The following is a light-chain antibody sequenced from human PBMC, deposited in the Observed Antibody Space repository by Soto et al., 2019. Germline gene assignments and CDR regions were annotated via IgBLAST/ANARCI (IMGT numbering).Light chain of an antibody. CDR3: CSYAGSSNV. Sequence: QSVLTQPRSVSGSPGQSVTISCTGTSSDVGGYNYVSWYQQYPGKAPKLMISGVSERPSGVPDRFSGSKSGNTASLTISGLQAEDEAYYYCCSYAGSSNVFGTGTKVTVL. J-gene: IGLJ1*01. CDR1: SSDVGGYNY. CDR2: GVS. V-gene: IGLV2-11*01.